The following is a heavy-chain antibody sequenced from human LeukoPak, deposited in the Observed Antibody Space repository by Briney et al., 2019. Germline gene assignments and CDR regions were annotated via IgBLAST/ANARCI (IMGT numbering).Heavy chain of an antibody. Sequence: ASVKVSCKASGYTFTNYGITWVRQAPGQGVEWMGWISAYNGNTNYGQKFQDRVIMTTDTSATTAYMELRSLKSDDTAVYYCAREPTAMVSLNWFDPWGQGTLVTVSS. V-gene: IGHV1-18*01. J-gene: IGHJ5*02. CDR1: GYTFTNYG. D-gene: IGHD2-2*01. CDR2: ISAYNGNT. CDR3: AREPTAMVSLNWFDP.